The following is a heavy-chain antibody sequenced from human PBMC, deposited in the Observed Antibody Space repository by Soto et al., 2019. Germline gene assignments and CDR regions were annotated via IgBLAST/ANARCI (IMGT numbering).Heavy chain of an antibody. Sequence: PSETLSVTCTVAGSSVSSYYWSWIRQSPGKGLEWIGFIYYSGSTKYKPSLKSRVTISVDTSKNQFSLKVSSATAADTAVYYCARHSNRNYGLYYFDYWGLGALVTVSS. CDR1: GSSVSSYY. D-gene: IGHD4-4*01. J-gene: IGHJ4*02. CDR2: IYYSGST. V-gene: IGHV4-59*08. CDR3: ARHSNRNYGLYYFDY.